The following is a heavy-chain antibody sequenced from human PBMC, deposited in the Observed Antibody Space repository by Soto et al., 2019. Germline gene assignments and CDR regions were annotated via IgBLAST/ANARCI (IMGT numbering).Heavy chain of an antibody. J-gene: IGHJ4*02. Sequence: SSVKVSCKASGGTFSSYAIIWVRQAPGQGLEWMGWIIPSNGTTNYSQKFQGRVTITRDKSTSTAYMELSSLRSEDTAVYYCARPYCSGGSCYFNRVFDYWGQGTLVTVSS. CDR1: GGTFSSYA. CDR2: IIPSNGTT. D-gene: IGHD2-15*01. V-gene: IGHV1-69*05. CDR3: ARPYCSGGSCYFNRVFDY.